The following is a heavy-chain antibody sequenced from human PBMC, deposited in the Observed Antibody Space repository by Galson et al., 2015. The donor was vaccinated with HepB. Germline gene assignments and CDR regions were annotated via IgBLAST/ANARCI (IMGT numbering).Heavy chain of an antibody. V-gene: IGHV3-15*01. CDR1: GFIFSDAW. Sequence: SLRLSCAASGFIFSDAWMSWVRQAPGKGLEWVGHIKSKTEGGTTDYAAPVKGRFTISRDDLKNTLYLQMNSLKTEDTAVYYCTTDGYNPLYFDYWGQGTLVTVSS. CDR2: IKSKTEGGTT. D-gene: IGHD5-24*01. CDR3: TTDGYNPLYFDY. J-gene: IGHJ4*02.